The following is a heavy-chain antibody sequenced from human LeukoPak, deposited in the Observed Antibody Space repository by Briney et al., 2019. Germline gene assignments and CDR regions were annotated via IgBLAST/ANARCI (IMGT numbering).Heavy chain of an antibody. Sequence: GGSLRLSFAASGFPFSSYSMNWVRPAPGKGLEWVSSIISSSSYIYYADSVKGRFTISRDNAKNSLYLQMNSLRAEDTAVYYCARDLRYFDWLANPDAFDIWGQGTMVTVSS. J-gene: IGHJ3*02. CDR1: GFPFSSYS. D-gene: IGHD3-9*01. CDR3: ARDLRYFDWLANPDAFDI. V-gene: IGHV3-21*01. CDR2: IISSSSYI.